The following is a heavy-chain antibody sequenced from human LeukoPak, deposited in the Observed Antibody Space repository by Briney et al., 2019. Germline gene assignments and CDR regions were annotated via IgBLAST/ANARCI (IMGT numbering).Heavy chain of an antibody. CDR3: ARGVGATPYGLDY. CDR2: ITNDGSST. Sequence: GGSLRLSCAASGLTFSSHWMHWVRQAPGKGLVWVSRITNDGSSTTYADSVKGRFTISRDNSKNTLYLQMNSLRAEDTAVYYCARGVGATPYGLDYWGQGTLVTVSS. J-gene: IGHJ4*02. V-gene: IGHV3-74*01. D-gene: IGHD1-26*01. CDR1: GLTFSSHW.